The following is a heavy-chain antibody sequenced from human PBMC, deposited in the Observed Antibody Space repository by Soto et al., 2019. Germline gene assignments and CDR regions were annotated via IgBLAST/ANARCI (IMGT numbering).Heavy chain of an antibody. J-gene: IGHJ4*02. CDR1: GGFISSGGYY. CDR3: VRGVIH. V-gene: IGHV4-31*03. Sequence: PSETLSLTCTVSGGFISSGGYYWSWIRQHPGKGLEWIGYIDYRGSTDYSPSLKSRVTISLDTSKNQFSLKLSSVTAADTAVYFCVRGVIHWGQGTLVTVSS. D-gene: IGHD6-13*01. CDR2: IDYRGST.